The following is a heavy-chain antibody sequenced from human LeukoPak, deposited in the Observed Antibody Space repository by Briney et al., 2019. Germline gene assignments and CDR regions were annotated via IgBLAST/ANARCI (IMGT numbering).Heavy chain of an antibody. CDR3: AKPNINYYDSSGFLDDAFDI. CDR1: GFTFSSYG. D-gene: IGHD3-22*01. V-gene: IGHV3-23*01. J-gene: IGHJ3*02. Sequence: PGGSLRLSCAASGFTFSSYGKHWVRQAPGKGLEWVSAISGSGGSTYYADSVKGRFTISRDNSKNTLYLQMNSLRAEDTAVYYCAKPNINYYDSSGFLDDAFDIWGQGTMVTVSS. CDR2: ISGSGGST.